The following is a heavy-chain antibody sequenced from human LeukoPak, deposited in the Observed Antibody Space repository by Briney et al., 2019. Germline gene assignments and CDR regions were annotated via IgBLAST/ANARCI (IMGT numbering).Heavy chain of an antibody. CDR2: IYHSGNT. CDR3: VANGWYSLEH. Sequence: SEPLSLTCAVSGGSISSTNWWSWVRQPPGKGLEWIGEIYHSGNTNYNPSLKSRVTLSVDKSKNQLSLKVNSVTAADTAVYYCVANGWYSLEHWGQGTLVIVSS. CDR1: GGSISSTNW. V-gene: IGHV4-4*02. D-gene: IGHD6-19*01. J-gene: IGHJ1*01.